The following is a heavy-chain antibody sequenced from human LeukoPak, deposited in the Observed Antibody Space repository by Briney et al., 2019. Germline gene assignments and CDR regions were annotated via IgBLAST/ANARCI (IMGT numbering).Heavy chain of an antibody. V-gene: IGHV4-34*01. J-gene: IGHJ4*02. Sequence: SETLSLTCAVYGGSFSGYYWSWIRQPPGKGLEWIGEINHSGSTDYNPSLKSRVTISVDTSKNQFSLKLSSVTAADTAVYYCARVASVGDRVNTGDFDYWGQGTLVTVSS. CDR2: INHSGST. D-gene: IGHD4-17*01. CDR1: GGSFSGYY. CDR3: ARVASVGDRVNTGDFDY.